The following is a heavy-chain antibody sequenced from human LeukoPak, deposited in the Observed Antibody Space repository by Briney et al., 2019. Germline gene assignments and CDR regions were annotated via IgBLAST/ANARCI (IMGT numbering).Heavy chain of an antibody. Sequence: GGSLRLSCAASGFTLSSYSMNWVRQAPGKGLEWVSSISSSSSYIYYADSVKGRFTISRDNAKNSLYLQMNSLRAEDTAVYYCARVHYSWYQLLFAGWFDPWGQGTLVTVSS. D-gene: IGHD2-2*01. CDR2: ISSSSSYI. CDR1: GFTLSSYS. V-gene: IGHV3-21*01. J-gene: IGHJ5*02. CDR3: ARVHYSWYQLLFAGWFDP.